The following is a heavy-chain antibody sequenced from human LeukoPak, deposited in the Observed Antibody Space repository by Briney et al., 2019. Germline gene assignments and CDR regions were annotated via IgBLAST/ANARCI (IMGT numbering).Heavy chain of an antibody. Sequence: VASVKVSCKASGYTFTGYYIHWVRQAPGQGLEWMGWINPNSGGTNYAQKFQGRVTMTRDTSISTAYMELSRLRSDDTAVYYCATEPYYYDSSGYHAFDYWGQGTLVTVSS. V-gene: IGHV1-2*02. D-gene: IGHD3-22*01. CDR1: GYTFTGYY. J-gene: IGHJ4*02. CDR3: ATEPYYYDSSGYHAFDY. CDR2: INPNSGGT.